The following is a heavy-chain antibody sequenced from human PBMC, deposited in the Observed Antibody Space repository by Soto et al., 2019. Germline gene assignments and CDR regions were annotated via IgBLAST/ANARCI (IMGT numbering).Heavy chain of an antibody. D-gene: IGHD6-13*01. Sequence: SETLSLTCTVSGGSISSGGYYWSWIRQHPGKGLEWIGYIYYSGSTYYNPSLKSRVTISVDTSKNQFSLKLSSVTAADTAVYYCEMGIAAAGTGYWGQGTLVTVSS. CDR2: IYYSGST. CDR1: GGSISSGGYY. CDR3: EMGIAAAGTGY. J-gene: IGHJ4*02. V-gene: IGHV4-31*03.